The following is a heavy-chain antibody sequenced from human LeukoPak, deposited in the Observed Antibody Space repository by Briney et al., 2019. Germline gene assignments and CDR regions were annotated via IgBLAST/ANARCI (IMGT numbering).Heavy chain of an antibody. V-gene: IGHV3-21*01. CDR1: GFTFSSYS. J-gene: IGHJ4*02. D-gene: IGHD6-19*01. CDR2: ISSQSTYI. Sequence: GGSLRLSCAASGFTFSSYSMSWVRQAPGKGLEWVSSISSQSTYIYSADSLKGRFAISRDNARNSLYLQMNSLRAEDTAVYYCARDPHLSGWSDYWGQGTLVTVSS. CDR3: ARDPHLSGWSDY.